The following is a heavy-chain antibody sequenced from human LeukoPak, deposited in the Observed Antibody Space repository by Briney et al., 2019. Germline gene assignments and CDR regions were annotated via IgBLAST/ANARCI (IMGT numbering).Heavy chain of an antibody. CDR2: MYYSGST. Sequence: SETLSLTSTVSGGSISSYYWSWIRQPPGKGLEWIGYMYYSGSTYDNPSLKSRVTISIDTSKNQFSLKLNSVTAADTAVYYCARRYCSTTSCPFDYWGQGTLVTVSS. J-gene: IGHJ4*02. V-gene: IGHV4-59*08. CDR3: ARRYCSTTSCPFDY. D-gene: IGHD2-2*01. CDR1: GGSISSYY.